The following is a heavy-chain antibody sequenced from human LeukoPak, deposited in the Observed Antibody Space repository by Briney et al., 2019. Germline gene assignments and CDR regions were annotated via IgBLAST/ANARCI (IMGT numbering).Heavy chain of an antibody. J-gene: IGHJ6*03. V-gene: IGHV4-34*01. CDR3: ARGQYSSSSYYYYYYMDV. CDR1: GGSFSGYY. CDR2: INHSGST. Sequence: PSETLSLTCAVYGGSFSGYYWSWIRQPPGKGLEWIGEINHSGSTNYNPSLKSRVTISVDTSKNQFSLKLSSVTAADTAVYYCARGQYSSSSYYYYYYMDVWGKGTTVTVSS. D-gene: IGHD6-13*01.